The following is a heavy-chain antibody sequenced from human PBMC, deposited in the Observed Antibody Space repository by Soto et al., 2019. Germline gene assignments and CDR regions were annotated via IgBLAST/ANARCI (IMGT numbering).Heavy chain of an antibody. V-gene: IGHV3-23*01. CDR1: GGTFSNYA. J-gene: IGHJ5*02. Sequence: EVHLLESGGGSVQPGGSLRLSCAASGGTFSNYAMNWVRQAPGKGLEWVSGISHSGSSTYYEDSVKGRFTIFRDNSKNTLYLQMNSLRAEDTAVYYCAKGSWVHHGSEGGNWLDPWGQGTLVTVSS. CDR2: ISHSGSST. D-gene: IGHD3-10*01. CDR3: AKGSWVHHGSEGGNWLDP.